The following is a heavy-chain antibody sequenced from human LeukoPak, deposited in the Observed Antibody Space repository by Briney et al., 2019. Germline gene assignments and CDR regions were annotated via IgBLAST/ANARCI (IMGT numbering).Heavy chain of an antibody. D-gene: IGHD1-26*01. V-gene: IGHV1-8*01. CDR2: MNPNSGKT. CDR3: ARGPPFRGSQGWFDP. Sequence: ASVKVSCKASGYTFTSYDINWVLQATGQGLEWMGWMNPNSGKTDFAQKFQGRVTMTRDTSISTAYMELSSLRSEDTAVYYCARGPPFRGSQGWFDPWGQGTLVTVSS. CDR1: GYTFTSYD. J-gene: IGHJ5*02.